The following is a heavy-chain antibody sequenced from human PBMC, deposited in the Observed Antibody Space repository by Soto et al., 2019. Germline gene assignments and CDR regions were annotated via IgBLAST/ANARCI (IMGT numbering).Heavy chain of an antibody. CDR2: IIPIIGVT. D-gene: IGHD3-16*01. J-gene: IGHJ4*02. CDR3: ARESLGAKGADH. Sequence: QVQLVQSGAEVKRPGSSVKVSCESSGDTFNSYVISWVRQAPGQGLEWMGGIIPIIGVTHYAQKFQGRVTISALSATGTAYLEFSTLGFEGTALYYCARESLGAKGADHWGQGTLVTVSS. CDR1: GDTFNSYV. V-gene: IGHV1-69*17.